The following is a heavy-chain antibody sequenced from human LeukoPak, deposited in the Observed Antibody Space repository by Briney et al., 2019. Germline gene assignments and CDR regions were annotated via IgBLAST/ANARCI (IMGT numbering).Heavy chain of an antibody. CDR1: GFTFSSYA. D-gene: IGHD5-24*01. J-gene: IGHJ3*02. CDR3: AKDLERWLQFGAFDI. Sequence: PGGSLRLSCAASGFTFSSYAMTWVRQAPGKGLVWVSHINSDGSSTSYADSVKGRFTISRDNAKNTLYLQMNSLRAEDTAVYYCAKDLERWLQFGAFDIWGQGTMVTVSS. V-gene: IGHV3-74*01. CDR2: INSDGSST.